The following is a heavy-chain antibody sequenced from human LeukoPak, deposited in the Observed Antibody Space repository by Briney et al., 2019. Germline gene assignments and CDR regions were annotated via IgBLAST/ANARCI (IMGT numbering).Heavy chain of an antibody. CDR3: ARDYSSSWPLNWFDP. D-gene: IGHD6-13*01. V-gene: IGHV3-21*06. Sequence: GESLRLSCVVSGLTSTGYSMTWDRPVQEEGLEWVSSISSSSDYIFYADSVKGRFTISRDNAKNSLYLQMNSLRAEDTAVYYCARDYSSSWPLNWFDPWGQGTLVTVSS. CDR1: GLTSTGYS. J-gene: IGHJ5*02. CDR2: ISSSSDYI.